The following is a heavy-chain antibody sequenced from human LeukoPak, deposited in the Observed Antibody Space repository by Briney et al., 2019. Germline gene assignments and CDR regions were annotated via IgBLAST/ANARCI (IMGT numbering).Heavy chain of an antibody. J-gene: IGHJ4*02. CDR2: INAGNGNT. D-gene: IGHD5-24*01. CDR1: GYTFTSYA. V-gene: IGHV1-3*01. CDR3: ARGENGYKHQLDY. Sequence: ASVKVSCKASGYTFTSYAMHWVRQAPGQRLEWMGWINAGNGNTKYSQKFQGRVTITRDTSASTAYMELSSLRSEDTAVYYCARGENGYKHQLDYWGQGTLVTVSS.